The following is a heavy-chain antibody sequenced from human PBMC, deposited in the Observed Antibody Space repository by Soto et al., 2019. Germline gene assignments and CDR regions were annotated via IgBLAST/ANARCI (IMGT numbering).Heavy chain of an antibody. CDR2: SSNSGTFS. CDR3: ARSGDNYNRLDY. J-gene: IGHJ4*02. Sequence: PGWSLRQSCEGSGFTFSDYYISWIRQAPGKGLEWISYSSNSGTFSRYADSVKGRFSISRDNTKNLLYLQMNSLRAEDTAVYYCARSGDNYNRLDYWGQGTPVTVSS. CDR1: GFTFSDYY. V-gene: IGHV3-11*06. D-gene: IGHD1-1*01.